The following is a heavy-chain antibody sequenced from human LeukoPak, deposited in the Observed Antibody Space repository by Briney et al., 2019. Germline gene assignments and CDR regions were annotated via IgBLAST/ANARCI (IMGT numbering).Heavy chain of an antibody. Sequence: SETLSLTCTVSGGSISSYYWSWIRQPPGKGLEWIGYIYYSGSTNYNPSLKSRVTLSVVTSKNQFSLKLSSVTAADTAVYYCARVSGRLSRSLNDRGQGTLVTVSS. CDR1: GGSISSYY. CDR3: ARVSGRLSRSLND. D-gene: IGHD1-1*01. V-gene: IGHV4-59*01. CDR2: IYYSGST. J-gene: IGHJ4*02.